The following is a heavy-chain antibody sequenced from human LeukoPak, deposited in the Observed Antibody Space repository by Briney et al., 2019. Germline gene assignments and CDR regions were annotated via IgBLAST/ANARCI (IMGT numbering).Heavy chain of an antibody. CDR1: GYSFTSYW. CDR2: IYPGDSDT. CDR3: ARHVQLTEYSSSLNWFDP. J-gene: IGHJ5*02. Sequence: GESLKISCKGSGYSFTSYWIGWVRQMPGKGLEWMGIIYPGDSDTRYSPSFQGQVTISADKSISTTYLQWSSLKASDTAMYYCARHVQLTEYSSSLNWFDPWSQGTLVTISS. V-gene: IGHV5-51*01. D-gene: IGHD6-6*01.